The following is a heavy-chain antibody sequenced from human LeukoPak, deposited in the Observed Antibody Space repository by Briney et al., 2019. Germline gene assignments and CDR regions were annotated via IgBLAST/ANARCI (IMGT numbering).Heavy chain of an antibody. CDR3: ARATSVGSGIQY. CDR2: IYHGGTT. Sequence: SETLSLTCSDSGGPLKTYTWSCVRQSPGKGLEWIGYIYHGGTTNYSPSLKSRATISAHTARNQFSLRLRSVTAADTAIYYCARATSVGSGIQYWGQGTLVSVSS. D-gene: IGHD3-10*01. V-gene: IGHV4-59*01. CDR1: GGPLKTYT. J-gene: IGHJ4*02.